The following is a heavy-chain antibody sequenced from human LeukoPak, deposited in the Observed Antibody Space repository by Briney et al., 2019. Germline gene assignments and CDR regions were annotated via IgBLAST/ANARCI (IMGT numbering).Heavy chain of an antibody. CDR1: GGSFSGYY. J-gene: IGHJ4*02. CDR2: INHSGST. V-gene: IGHV4-34*01. Sequence: SETLSLTCAVYGGSFSGYYWSWIRQPPEKGLEWIGEINHSGSTNYNPSLKSRVTISVDTSKNQFSLKLSSVTAADTAVYYCARGGRGYRYSSSWYLEAWGQGTLVTVSS. D-gene: IGHD6-13*01. CDR3: ARGGRGYRYSSSWYLEA.